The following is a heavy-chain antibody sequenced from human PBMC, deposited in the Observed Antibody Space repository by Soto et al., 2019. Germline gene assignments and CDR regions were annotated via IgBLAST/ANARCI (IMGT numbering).Heavy chain of an antibody. CDR1: GDSISSGDYY. Sequence: QVQLQESGPGLVKPSQTLSLTCTVSGDSISSGDYYWSWIRQHPGKGLEWIGYVYYSGSTYYSPSLKSRVTISVDTSKQQFSLKLSSVTAADTAVYYCARGQNEVYHSGSYFGASETNWFDPWGQGTLVTVSS. CDR3: ARGQNEVYHSGSYFGASETNWFDP. J-gene: IGHJ5*02. V-gene: IGHV4-31*03. CDR2: VYYSGST. D-gene: IGHD3-10*01.